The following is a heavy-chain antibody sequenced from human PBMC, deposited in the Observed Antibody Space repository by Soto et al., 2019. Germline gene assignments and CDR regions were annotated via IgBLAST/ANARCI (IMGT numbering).Heavy chain of an antibody. V-gene: IGHV3-72*01. Sequence: GGSLRLSCAASGFTFSDHYMDWVRQAPGKGLEWVGRTRNKANSYTTEYAASVKGRFTISRDDSKNSLYLQMNSLKTEDTAVYYCARAGAEGYCSGGSCYGTMVNYYMDVWGKGTTVTVSS. J-gene: IGHJ6*03. D-gene: IGHD2-15*01. CDR1: GFTFSDHY. CDR2: TRNKANSYTT. CDR3: ARAGAEGYCSGGSCYGTMVNYYMDV.